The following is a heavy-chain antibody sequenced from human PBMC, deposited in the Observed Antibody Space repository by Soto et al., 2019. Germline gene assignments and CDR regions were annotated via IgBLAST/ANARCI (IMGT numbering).Heavy chain of an antibody. D-gene: IGHD3-10*01. V-gene: IGHV1-45*02. Sequence: SVKVSCKASGYTFTYRYLHWVRQAPGQALEWMGWITPFNGNTNYAQKFQDRVTITRDRSMSTAYMELSSLRSEDTAMYYCADGSGSAQDAFDIWGQGTMVTVSS. J-gene: IGHJ3*02. CDR1: GYTFTYRY. CDR2: ITPFNGNT. CDR3: ADGSGSAQDAFDI.